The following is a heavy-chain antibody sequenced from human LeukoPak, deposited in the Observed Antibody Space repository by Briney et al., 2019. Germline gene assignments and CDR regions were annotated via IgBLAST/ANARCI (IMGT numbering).Heavy chain of an antibody. CDR2: INVGNGNT. CDR3: ARGLLRSDGFDY. Sequence: ASVKVSCKASGYIFSSYAMHWVRQAPGQRLEWMGWINVGNGNTKYSQKFQGRVAITRDTSASTAYMEVSSLRSEDTAVYYCARGLLRSDGFDYWGQGTLVTVSS. D-gene: IGHD1-26*01. J-gene: IGHJ4*02. V-gene: IGHV1-3*01. CDR1: GYIFSSYA.